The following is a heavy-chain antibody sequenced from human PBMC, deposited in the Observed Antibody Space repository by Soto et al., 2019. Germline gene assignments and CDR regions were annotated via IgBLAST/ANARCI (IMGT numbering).Heavy chain of an antibody. CDR3: ARDYLTTVVTPADAFDI. V-gene: IGHV3-48*02. CDR2: ISSSSSTI. D-gene: IGHD4-17*01. CDR1: GFTFSSYS. J-gene: IGHJ3*02. Sequence: GGSLRLSCAASGFTFSSYSMNWVRQAPGKGLEWVSYISSSSSTIYYADSVKGRFTISRDNAKNSLYLQMNSLRDEDTAVYYCARDYLTTVVTPADAFDIWGQGTMVTVSS.